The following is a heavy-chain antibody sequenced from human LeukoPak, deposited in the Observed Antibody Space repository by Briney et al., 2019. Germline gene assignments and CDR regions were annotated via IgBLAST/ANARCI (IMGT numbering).Heavy chain of an antibody. J-gene: IGHJ4*02. CDR2: ISGSGGST. Sequence: PGGSLRLSCAASGFTFSSYAMSWVRQAPGKGLEWVSAISGSGGSTYYADSVKGRFTISRGNSKNTLYLQMNSLRAEDTAVYYCAKDFSGSVCFDYWGQGTLVTVSS. CDR3: AKDFSGSVCFDY. D-gene: IGHD1-26*01. V-gene: IGHV3-23*01. CDR1: GFTFSSYA.